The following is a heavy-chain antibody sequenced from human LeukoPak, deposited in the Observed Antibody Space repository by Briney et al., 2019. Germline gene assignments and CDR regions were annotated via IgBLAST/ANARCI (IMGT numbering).Heavy chain of an antibody. D-gene: IGHD6-13*01. J-gene: IGHJ3*02. CDR3: ARNGPTAAGAFDI. V-gene: IGHV4/OR15-8*02. CDR2: IYHTEKT. CDR1: GGSIITSNW. Sequence: PSGTLSLTCGVSGGSIITSNWWTWVRQPPGKGLEWIGEIYHTEKTSYNPSLKSRVTISLDKSKNQFSLKLTSVAAADTAVYYCARNGPTAAGAFDIWGQGTTVIVSS.